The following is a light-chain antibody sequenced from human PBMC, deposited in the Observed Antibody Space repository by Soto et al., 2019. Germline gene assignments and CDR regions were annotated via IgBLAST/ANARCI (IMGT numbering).Light chain of an antibody. CDR2: DTS. Sequence: QAVVTQEPSLTVSPGGTVTLTCGSSTGPVTSGHYPYWFQQKTGQAPRTLIYDTSNKHSWTPARLSGSLLGGKAALTLSGAQPEDEADYYCLLSCGDGWVFGGGTKLIVL. V-gene: IGLV7-46*01. CDR1: TGPVTSGHY. CDR3: LLSCGDGWV. J-gene: IGLJ3*02.